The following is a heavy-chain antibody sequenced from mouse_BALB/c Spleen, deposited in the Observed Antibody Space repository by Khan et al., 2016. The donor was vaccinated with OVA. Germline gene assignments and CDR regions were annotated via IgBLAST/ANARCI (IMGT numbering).Heavy chain of an antibody. D-gene: IGHD2-3*01. CDR3: ARDGYSPWLAD. V-gene: IGHV14-1*02. CDR2: IDPENGNT. CDR1: GFNIKDYY. Sequence: EVQLQQSGAELVRPGALVKLSCKASGFNIKDYYMHWVKQRPEKGLVWIGRIDPENGNTIYDPTFQGKASITSDTSSTTAYLQLSSLTSADTAVDYGARDGYSPWLADWGQGTLVIVAA. J-gene: IGHJ3*01.